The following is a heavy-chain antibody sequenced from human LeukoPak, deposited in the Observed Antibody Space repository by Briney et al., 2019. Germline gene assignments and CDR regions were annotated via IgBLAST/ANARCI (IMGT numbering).Heavy chain of an antibody. CDR2: ISYDGSNK. CDR3: ARRGYSYGFDY. V-gene: IGHV3-30-3*01. CDR1: GFTFSSYA. Sequence: TGGSLRLSCAASGFTFSSYAMHWVRQAPGKGLEWVAVISYDGSNKYYADSVKGRFTISRDNSKNTLYLQMNSLRAEDTAVYYCARRGYSYGFDYWGQGTLVTVSS. D-gene: IGHD5-18*01. J-gene: IGHJ4*02.